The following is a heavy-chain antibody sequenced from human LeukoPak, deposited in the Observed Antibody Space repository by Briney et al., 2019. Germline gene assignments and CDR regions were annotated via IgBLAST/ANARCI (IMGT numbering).Heavy chain of an antibody. D-gene: IGHD2-15*01. CDR2: IYYSGST. V-gene: IGHV4-59*01. Sequence: SETLSLTCTVSGGSISSYYWSWIRQPPGKGLEWIGYIYYSGSTNYNPSLKSRVTISVDTSKNQFSLKLSSVTAADTAVYYCARAKAYSNAFDIWGQGTMVTVSS. CDR1: GGSISSYY. J-gene: IGHJ3*02. CDR3: ARAKAYSNAFDI.